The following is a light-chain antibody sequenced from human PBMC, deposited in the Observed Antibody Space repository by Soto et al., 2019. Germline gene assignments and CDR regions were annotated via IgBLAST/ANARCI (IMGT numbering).Light chain of an antibody. J-gene: IGLJ3*02. V-gene: IGLV2-14*01. Sequence: QSALTQPASVSGSPGQSITISCTGTSSDVGRYNYVSWFQHHPGKAPKVMIYEVTNRPSGVSIRFSGSKSGYTASLTISGXXXXXXXDYYCTSYTTRNTWVFGGGTKVTVL. CDR3: TSYTTRNTWV. CDR1: SSDVGRYNY. CDR2: EVT.